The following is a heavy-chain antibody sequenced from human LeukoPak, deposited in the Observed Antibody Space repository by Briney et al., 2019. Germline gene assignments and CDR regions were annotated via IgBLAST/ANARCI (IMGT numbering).Heavy chain of an antibody. CDR3: ARPDYGDSHSDF. CDR2: ISAYNGYT. Sequence: ASVKVSCKASGYTFSSYGISWVRQAPGQGLEWMGWISAYNGYTNYAHKFQGRVTMTTDTSTSTAYMELRSLRSDDTAVYYCARPDYGDSHSDFWGQGTLVTVSS. V-gene: IGHV1-18*01. D-gene: IGHD4-17*01. J-gene: IGHJ4*02. CDR1: GYTFSSYG.